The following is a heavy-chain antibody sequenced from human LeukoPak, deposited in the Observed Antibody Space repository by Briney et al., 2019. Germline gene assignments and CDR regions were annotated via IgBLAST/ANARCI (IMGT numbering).Heavy chain of an antibody. V-gene: IGHV3-48*01. CDR2: ISGTSTTI. CDR3: ARGRHNSGSFDAFDI. CDR1: GFTFSVYS. J-gene: IGHJ3*02. Sequence: GGSLRLSCAASGFTFSVYSMNWVRQAPGKGLEWVSYISGTSTTIYYADSVKGRFTLSRDNAKNSLYLQVDSLRAEDTAVYYCARGRHNSGSFDAFDIWGQGTMVTVSS. D-gene: IGHD3-10*01.